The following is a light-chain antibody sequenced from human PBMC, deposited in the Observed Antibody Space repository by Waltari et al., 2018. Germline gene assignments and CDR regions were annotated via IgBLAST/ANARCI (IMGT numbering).Light chain of an antibody. CDR1: SSDVGSYNL. CDR3: CSYAASSVRV. J-gene: IGLJ3*02. Sequence: QSALTQPASVSGSPGQSITISCTGTSSDVGSYNLVSWYQQHPGKAPKLMIYEGSKRPSGVSNCFAGSKSGNTAALTSSGLQAADEADYYCCSYAASSVRVFGGGTKLTVL. V-gene: IGLV2-23*01. CDR2: EGS.